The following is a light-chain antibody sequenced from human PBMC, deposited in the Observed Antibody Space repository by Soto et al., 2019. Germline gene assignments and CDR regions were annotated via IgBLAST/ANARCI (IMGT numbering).Light chain of an antibody. CDR1: QSVSGSY. CDR3: QQYGSSPKT. J-gene: IGKJ1*01. CDR2: GAS. Sequence: EIVLTQSPGTLSLSPGERATLSCRASQSVSGSYLAWYQQKPGQAPSLLIYGASTRATGIPGRVSGSGSGTDFPLTISRLEPEDFAVYYCQQYGSSPKTFGQGTKVEIK. V-gene: IGKV3-20*01.